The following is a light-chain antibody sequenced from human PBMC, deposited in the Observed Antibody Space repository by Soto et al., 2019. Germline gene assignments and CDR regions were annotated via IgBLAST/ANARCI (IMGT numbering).Light chain of an antibody. CDR1: SSDVGGYNY. CDR3: SSYAGTSNP. CDR2: EVT. Sequence: QSALTQPPSASGSLGQSVTISCTGTSSDVGGYNYVSWYQQYPGKAPKLIIYEVTKRPSGVPDRFSGSKSGNTASLTVSGLQADDEADYYCSSYAGTSNPFGGGTKLTVL. V-gene: IGLV2-8*01. J-gene: IGLJ2*01.